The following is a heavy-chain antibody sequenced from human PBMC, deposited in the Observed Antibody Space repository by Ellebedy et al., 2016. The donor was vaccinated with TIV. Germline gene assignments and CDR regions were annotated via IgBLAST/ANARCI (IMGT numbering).Heavy chain of an antibody. CDR2: INEHGRDT. CDR1: GFTFTTYW. Sequence: GESLKISCAASGFTFTTYWMSWVRQAPGKGLEWVSGINEHGRDTFHADSVKGRFTISRDNARNTVHLQLNGLRAEDTAVYYCATLISSWNDDYWGQGTLVTVSS. D-gene: IGHD6-13*01. CDR3: ATLISSWNDDY. J-gene: IGHJ4*02. V-gene: IGHV3-23*01.